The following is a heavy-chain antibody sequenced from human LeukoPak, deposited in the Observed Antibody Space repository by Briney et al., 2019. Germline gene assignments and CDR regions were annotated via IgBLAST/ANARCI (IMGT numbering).Heavy chain of an antibody. J-gene: IGHJ4*01. Sequence: ASVKVSCKASGYTFTGYYMHWVRQAPGQGLEWMGWINPNSGGTNYAQKFQGRVTMTRDTSISTAYMELSRLRSDDTAVYYCARASIAVAGTNGYWGHGTLVTVSS. V-gene: IGHV1-2*02. D-gene: IGHD6-19*01. CDR2: INPNSGGT. CDR1: GYTFTGYY. CDR3: ARASIAVAGTNGY.